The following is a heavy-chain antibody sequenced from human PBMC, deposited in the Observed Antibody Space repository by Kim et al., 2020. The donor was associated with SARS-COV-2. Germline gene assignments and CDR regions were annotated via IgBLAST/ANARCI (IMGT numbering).Heavy chain of an antibody. Sequence: ADTVKGRFTISRDNSQNTLYLQMRSLRAEDTAVYYCVKDHFNWNAFDFDYWGQGTLVTVSS. J-gene: IGHJ4*02. V-gene: IGHV3-64D*06. CDR3: VKDHFNWNAFDFDY. D-gene: IGHD1-20*01.